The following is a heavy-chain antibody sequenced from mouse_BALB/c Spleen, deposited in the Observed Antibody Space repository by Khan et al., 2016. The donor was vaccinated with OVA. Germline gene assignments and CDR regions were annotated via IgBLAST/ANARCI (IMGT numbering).Heavy chain of an antibody. Sequence: EVKLEVSGPELVKPGASVKMSCTASGYTFTNSVIHWVRQKSGQGLDWIGYIYPFNDGTKYNEKFEGKATLTSDNSSSTAYMELSSLTSEDSAVYYCARNYRYDVYFDSWGQGTTLTVSS. J-gene: IGHJ2*01. CDR1: GYTFTNSV. D-gene: IGHD2-14*01. CDR2: IYPFNDGT. CDR3: ARNYRYDVYFDS. V-gene: IGHV1S136*01.